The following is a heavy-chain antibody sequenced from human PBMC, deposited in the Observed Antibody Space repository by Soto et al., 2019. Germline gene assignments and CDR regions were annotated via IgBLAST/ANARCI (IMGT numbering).Heavy chain of an antibody. CDR3: ARVRDEFGDYFFDS. CDR2: FNPSGGTT. V-gene: IGHV1-46*01. J-gene: IGHJ4*01. Sequence: ASVKVSCKTSGYTFANHYIHWVRQAPGQGLQWLGIFNPSGGTTTYSQKFRGRVSMTMDTSTSTVFLDLSSLKSEDTALYYCARVRDEFGDYFFDSSGPGPLVTLSS. CDR1: GYTFANHY. D-gene: IGHD4-17*01.